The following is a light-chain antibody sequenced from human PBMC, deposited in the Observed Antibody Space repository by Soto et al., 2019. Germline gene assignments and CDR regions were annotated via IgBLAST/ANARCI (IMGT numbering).Light chain of an antibody. Sequence: ELVLTQSPGTLSLSPGERATLPCRASQSVKSSYLAWYQHKPGQAPRLLIYGTSSRATGIPDRFSGSGSGTDFTLTISRLEPEDFAVYYCQQYGSSITFDQGTRLEIK. CDR1: QSVKSSY. V-gene: IGKV3-20*01. J-gene: IGKJ5*01. CDR2: GTS. CDR3: QQYGSSIT.